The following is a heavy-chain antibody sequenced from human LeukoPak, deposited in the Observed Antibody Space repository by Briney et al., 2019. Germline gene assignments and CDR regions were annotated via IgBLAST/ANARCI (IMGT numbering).Heavy chain of an antibody. CDR1: GFTFSSYW. D-gene: IGHD6-25*01. Sequence: GGSQRLSCAAPGFTFSSYWMSWVRQAPGKGLEWVANIKEDGSEKYYVDSVKGRFTISRDNAKKSLYLQMNSLRAEDTAVYYCARDRGRNWFDSWGQGTLVTVSS. J-gene: IGHJ5*01. CDR2: IKEDGSEK. CDR3: ARDRGRNWFDS. V-gene: IGHV3-7*04.